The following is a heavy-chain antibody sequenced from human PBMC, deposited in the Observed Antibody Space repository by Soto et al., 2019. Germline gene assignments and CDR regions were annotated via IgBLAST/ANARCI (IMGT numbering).Heavy chain of an antibody. D-gene: IGHD2-2*01. CDR2: IYYSGST. J-gene: IGHJ2*01. Sequence: SETLSLTCTVSGGSVSSGSYYWSWVRQPPGKGLEWIGYIYYSGSTNYNPSLKSRVTISVDTSKNQFSLKLSSVTAADTAVYYCARAPIVVVPAAIRYFDLWGRGTLVTVSS. CDR3: ARAPIVVVPAAIRYFDL. V-gene: IGHV4-61*01. CDR1: GGSVSSGSYY.